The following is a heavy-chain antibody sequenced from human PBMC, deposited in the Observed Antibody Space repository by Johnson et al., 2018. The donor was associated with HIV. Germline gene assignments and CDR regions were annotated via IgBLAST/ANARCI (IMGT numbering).Heavy chain of an antibody. CDR1: GFTFSSCA. CDR2: ISGSNAST. CDR3: ARVWSGSYYSNAFDI. Sequence: EVQLVESGGDLVQPGGSLRLSCVASGFTFSSCAMSWVRQAPGKGLEWVSGISGSNASTYYADSVKGRFTIYRDNSKNTLFLQMNSLRVEDTAIYYCARVWSGSYYSNAFDIWGQGTMVTVSS. V-gene: IGHV3-23*04. J-gene: IGHJ3*02. D-gene: IGHD1-26*01.